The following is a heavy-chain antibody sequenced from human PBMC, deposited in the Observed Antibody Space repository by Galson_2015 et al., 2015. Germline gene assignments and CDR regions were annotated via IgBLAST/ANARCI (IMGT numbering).Heavy chain of an antibody. CDR1: GGSFSGYY. D-gene: IGHD1-26*01. CDR3: ASMVGATHTYGY. V-gene: IGHV4-34*01. J-gene: IGHJ4*02. Sequence: SETLSLTCAVYGGSFSGYYWSWIRQPPGKGLEWIGEINHSGSTNYNPSLKSRVTISVDTSKNQFSLKLSSVTAADTAVYYCASMVGATHTYGYWGQGTLVPVSS. CDR2: INHSGST.